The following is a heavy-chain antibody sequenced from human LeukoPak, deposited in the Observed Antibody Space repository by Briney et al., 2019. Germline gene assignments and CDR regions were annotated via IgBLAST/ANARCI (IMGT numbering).Heavy chain of an antibody. V-gene: IGHV4-38-2*02. CDR1: GYSISSGYY. D-gene: IGHD3-22*01. Sequence: SETLSLTCTVSGYSISSGYYWGWIRQPPGKGLEWIGNIFYSGTTYYSPSLKSRVTISLDTSRNQFSLKLNSVTAADTAVYYCARGVGSGYTDYWGQGALVTVSS. CDR3: ARGVGSGYTDY. CDR2: IFYSGTT. J-gene: IGHJ4*02.